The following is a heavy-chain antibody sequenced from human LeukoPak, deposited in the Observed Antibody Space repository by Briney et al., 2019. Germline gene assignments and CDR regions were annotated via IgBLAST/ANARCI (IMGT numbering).Heavy chain of an antibody. CDR1: GFTFSSYW. CDR3: ARTVPGYSSSWDYFDF. V-gene: IGHV3-7*01. CDR2: TKHDGGEK. J-gene: IGHJ4*02. D-gene: IGHD6-13*01. Sequence: PGGSLRLSCAATGFTFSSYWMSWVRQAPGKGLEWVANTKHDGGEKYYAESVKGRFSISRDNAKNSLYLQINSLRVEDTATYYCARTVPGYSSSWDYFDFWGQGTQVTVSS.